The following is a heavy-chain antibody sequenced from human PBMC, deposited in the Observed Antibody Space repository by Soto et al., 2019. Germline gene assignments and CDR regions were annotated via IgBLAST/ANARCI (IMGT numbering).Heavy chain of an antibody. CDR3: TRIRHSDY. J-gene: IGHJ4*02. CDR2: ISSGSSII. V-gene: IGHV3-11*01. Sequence: GGSLRLSCTASGFTFSAYYMSWFRQAPGKGLEWISYISSGSSIIFYADSVKGRFTISRDNAENSLYLQMNSLRAEDTAVYHCTRIRHSDYWGQGSLVTVSS. D-gene: IGHD3-3*02. CDR1: GFTFSAYY.